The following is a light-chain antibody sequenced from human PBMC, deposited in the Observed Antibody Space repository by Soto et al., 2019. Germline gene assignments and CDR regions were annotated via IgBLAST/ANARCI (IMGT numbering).Light chain of an antibody. CDR3: QQRSNWLLT. V-gene: IGKV3D-20*02. J-gene: IGKJ4*01. CDR1: QSMSNIY. Sequence: EILCTPSPGTLSFSPVALAPLSFRSSQSMSNIYLAWYQQNPGQAPRLLIYGASTRATGIPARFSGSGSGTDFTLTISSLEPEDFAVYYCQQRSNWLLTFGRGTKVEIK. CDR2: GAS.